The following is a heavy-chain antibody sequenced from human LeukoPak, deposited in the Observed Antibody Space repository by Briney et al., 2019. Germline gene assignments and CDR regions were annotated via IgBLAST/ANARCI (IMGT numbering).Heavy chain of an antibody. Sequence: SGPALVKPTQTLTLTCTFSGFSLSTSGMCVSWIRQPPGKALEWLARIDWDDNKYYSTSLKTRLTISKDTSKNQVVLTMTNLDPVDTATYYCARIMTKLHGGYYYYMDVWGKGTTVTVSS. CDR1: GFSLSTSGMC. CDR3: ARIMTKLHGGYYYYMDV. D-gene: IGHD4-23*01. CDR2: IDWDDNK. V-gene: IGHV2-70*11. J-gene: IGHJ6*03.